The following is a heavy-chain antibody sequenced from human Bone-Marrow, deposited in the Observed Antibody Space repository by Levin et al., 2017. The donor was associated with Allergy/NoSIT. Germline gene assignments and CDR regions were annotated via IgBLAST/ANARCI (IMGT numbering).Heavy chain of an antibody. CDR3: ARAYGGFGFWYFDV. Sequence: HSGGSLRLSCAASEFTSSYYWMSWVRQAPGKGLEWVANIKQDGSETYYVDSVRGRFTISRDNAKNSLHLQTNNLRVEDTAMYYCARAYGGFGFWYFDVWGRGTLVTVSS. D-gene: IGHD4-23*01. CDR1: EFTSSYYW. V-gene: IGHV3-7*03. CDR2: IKQDGSET. J-gene: IGHJ2*01.